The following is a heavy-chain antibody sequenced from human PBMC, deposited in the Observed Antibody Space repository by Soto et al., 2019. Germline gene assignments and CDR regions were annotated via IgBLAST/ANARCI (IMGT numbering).Heavy chain of an antibody. D-gene: IGHD4-4*01. CDR2: IYHSGST. Sequence: ASETLSLTCAVSGGSISSGGYSWSWIRQPPGKGLEWIGYIYHSGSTYYNPSLKSRVTISVDRSKNQFSLKLSSVTAADTAVYYCARQGRNGYGMDVWGQGTTVTVSS. CDR1: GGSISSGGYS. V-gene: IGHV4-30-2*01. J-gene: IGHJ6*02. CDR3: ARQGRNGYGMDV.